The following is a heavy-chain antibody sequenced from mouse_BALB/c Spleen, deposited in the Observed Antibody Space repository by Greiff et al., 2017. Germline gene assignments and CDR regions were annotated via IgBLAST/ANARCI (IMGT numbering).Heavy chain of an antibody. CDR2: IWAGGST. Sequence: VMLVESGPGLVAPSQSLSITCTVSGFSLTSYGVHWVRQPPGKGLEWLGVIWAGGSTNYNSALMSRLSISKDNSKSQVFLKMNSLQTDDTAMYYCARSPDYGYGAWFAYWGQGTLVTVSA. V-gene: IGHV2-9*02. CDR1: GFSLTSYG. D-gene: IGHD2-2*01. J-gene: IGHJ3*01. CDR3: ARSPDYGYGAWFAY.